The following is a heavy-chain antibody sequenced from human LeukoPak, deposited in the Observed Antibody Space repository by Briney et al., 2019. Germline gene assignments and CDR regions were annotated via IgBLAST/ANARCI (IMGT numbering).Heavy chain of an antibody. CDR1: GFTFSNYA. J-gene: IGHJ4*02. Sequence: PGGSLRLSCVASGFTFSNYAMSWVRQAPGKGLDWVSVISGSAGKIRYAGSVKGRFTISRDNSKNTLSLQMSSLRAEDTATYYCTKNVPGRAIDYWGQGTLVTVSS. CDR3: TKNVPGRAIDY. CDR2: ISGSAGKI. V-gene: IGHV3-23*01. D-gene: IGHD2-15*01.